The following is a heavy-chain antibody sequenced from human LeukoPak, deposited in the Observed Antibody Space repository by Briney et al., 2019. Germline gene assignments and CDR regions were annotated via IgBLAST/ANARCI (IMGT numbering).Heavy chain of an antibody. CDR3: ARVGCCSGGSCFDY. CDR2: IYTSGST. Sequence: PSETLSLTCTVSGGSISSYYWSWIRQPAGKGLEWIGRIYTSGSTNYNPSLKSRVTMSVDTSKNQFSLKLSSVTAADTAVYYCARVGCCSGGSCFDYWGQGTLVTVSS. D-gene: IGHD2-15*01. J-gene: IGHJ4*02. V-gene: IGHV4-4*07. CDR1: GGSISSYY.